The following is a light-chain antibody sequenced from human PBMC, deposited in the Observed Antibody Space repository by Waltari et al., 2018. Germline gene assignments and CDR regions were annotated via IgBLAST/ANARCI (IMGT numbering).Light chain of an antibody. J-gene: IGKJ4*01. CDR2: AAS. V-gene: IGKV1-6*01. Sequence: AIQMTQSPSSLSASVGDRVTITCRASQGIRNDLGWYQQKPGKDPKLLIYAASSLQSGVPSRFSGSGSGTDFTLTISSLQPEDFATYYGLQDYNYPLTFGGGTKVEIK. CDR1: QGIRND. CDR3: LQDYNYPLT.